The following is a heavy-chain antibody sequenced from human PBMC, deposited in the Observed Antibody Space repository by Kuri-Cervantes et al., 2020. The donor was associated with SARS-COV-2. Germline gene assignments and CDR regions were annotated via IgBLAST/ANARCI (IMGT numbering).Heavy chain of an antibody. V-gene: IGHV4-39*01. CDR1: GGSISSSSYY. CDR2: IYYSGST. CDR3: ARLPRALGTLDY. D-gene: IGHD7-27*01. Sequence: ESLKISCTVSGGSISSSSYYWGWIRQPPGKGLEWIGSIYYSGSTYYNPSLKSRVTISVDTSKNQFSLKLSSVTAADTAVYYCARLPRALGTLDYWGQGTLVTVSS. J-gene: IGHJ4*02.